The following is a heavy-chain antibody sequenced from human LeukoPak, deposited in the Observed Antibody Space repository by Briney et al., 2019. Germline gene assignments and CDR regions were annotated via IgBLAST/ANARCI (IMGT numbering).Heavy chain of an antibody. Sequence: PGGSLRLSCAASGFTFSSYAMHWVRQAPGKGLEWVAVISYDGSNKYYADSVKGRFTISRDNSKNTLYLQMNSLRAEDTAVYYCARASYDFWSGHPGVYDYWGQGTLVTVSS. J-gene: IGHJ4*02. CDR1: GFTFSSYA. CDR2: ISYDGSNK. V-gene: IGHV3-30*01. D-gene: IGHD3-3*01. CDR3: ARASYDFWSGHPGVYDY.